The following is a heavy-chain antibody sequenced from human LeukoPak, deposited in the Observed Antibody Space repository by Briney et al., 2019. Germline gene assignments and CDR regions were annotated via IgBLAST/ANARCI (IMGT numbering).Heavy chain of an antibody. CDR1: GGSISSGSYY. CDR2: IYTSGST. Sequence: KSSQTLSLTCTVSGGSISSGSYYLSWIRQPAGKGLEWIGRIYTSGSTNYNPSLKSRVTISVDTSKNQFSLKLSSVTAADTAVYYCAITAYYDFWSGYPLFDIWGQGTMVTVSS. J-gene: IGHJ3*02. V-gene: IGHV4-61*02. D-gene: IGHD3-3*01. CDR3: AITAYYDFWSGYPLFDI.